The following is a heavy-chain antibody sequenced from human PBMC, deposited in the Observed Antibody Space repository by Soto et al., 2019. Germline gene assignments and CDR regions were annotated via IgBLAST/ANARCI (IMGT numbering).Heavy chain of an antibody. V-gene: IGHV1-69*04. Sequence: SVKVSCKASGGTFSSYTISWVRQAPGQGLEWMGRIIPILGIANYAQKFQGRVTITADKSTSTAYMELSSLRSEDTAVYYCARERAYCSGGSCYPRYGMDVWGQGTTVTVSS. CDR1: GGTFSSYT. CDR2: IIPILGIA. D-gene: IGHD2-15*01. J-gene: IGHJ6*02. CDR3: ARERAYCSGGSCYPRYGMDV.